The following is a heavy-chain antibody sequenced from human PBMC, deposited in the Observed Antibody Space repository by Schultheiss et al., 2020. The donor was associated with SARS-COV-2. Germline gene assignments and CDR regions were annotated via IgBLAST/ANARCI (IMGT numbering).Heavy chain of an antibody. J-gene: IGHJ6*03. Sequence: GGSLRLSCAASGFTFDDYGMSWIRQAPGKGLEWVSAISGSGGSTYYADSVKGRFTVSRDNSKNTLYLQMNSLRAEDTAVYYCARKMCSSTSCDYYYYYYMDVWGKGTTVTVSS. CDR2: ISGSGGST. CDR1: GFTFDDYG. V-gene: IGHV3-23*01. D-gene: IGHD2-2*01. CDR3: ARKMCSSTSCDYYYYYYMDV.